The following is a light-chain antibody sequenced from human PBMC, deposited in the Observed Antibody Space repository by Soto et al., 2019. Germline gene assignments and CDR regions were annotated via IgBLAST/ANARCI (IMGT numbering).Light chain of an antibody. J-gene: IGKJ4*01. CDR3: QQYGSSPLT. Sequence: EIVLTQSPGTLSLSPGERATLSCRASQSVSDTYLSWYQQKPGQAPRLLIYGASNRVTGIPDRFSGSGSGTDFTLTISRLEPEDFAVYYCQQYGSSPLTFGGGTKLEIK. CDR1: QSVSDTY. V-gene: IGKV3-20*01. CDR2: GAS.